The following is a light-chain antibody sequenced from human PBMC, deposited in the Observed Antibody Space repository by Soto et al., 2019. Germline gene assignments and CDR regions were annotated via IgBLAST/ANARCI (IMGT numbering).Light chain of an antibody. CDR2: GPS. CDR3: QQFGSSPSRIT. Sequence: EIVLTQSPATLSLSPGERATLSCRASQSVSSYLACYQQKPGQAPRLLIYGPSSRATGIPDRFSGSGSGTDFTLTISRLEPEDFAVYYCQQFGSSPSRITFGQGTRLEIK. CDR1: QSVSSY. J-gene: IGKJ5*01. V-gene: IGKV3-20*01.